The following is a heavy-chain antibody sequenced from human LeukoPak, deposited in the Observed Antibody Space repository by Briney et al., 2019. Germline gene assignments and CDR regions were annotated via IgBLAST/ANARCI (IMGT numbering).Heavy chain of an antibody. V-gene: IGHV3-53*01. CDR1: GFTVSSNY. J-gene: IGHJ4*02. CDR2: IYSGGST. CDR3: AREIVGATID. Sequence: PGGSLRLSCAASGFTVSSNYMSWVRQAPGKGLEWVSVIYSGGSTYYADSVKDRFTISRDNSKNTLYLQTNSLRAEDTAVYYCAREIVGATIDWGQGTLVTVSS. D-gene: IGHD1-26*01.